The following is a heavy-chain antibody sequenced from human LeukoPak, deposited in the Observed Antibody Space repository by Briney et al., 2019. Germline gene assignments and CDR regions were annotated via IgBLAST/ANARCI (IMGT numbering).Heavy chain of an antibody. CDR3: AREIYTAVIKGVDY. V-gene: IGHV3-48*02. D-gene: IGHD5-18*01. J-gene: IGHJ4*02. CDR2: ISSSSSTI. Sequence: GGSLRLSCAASGFTVSNNYMNWVRQAPGKGLEWISYISSSSSTIYYADSVKGRFTISRDNAKNSLYLQMNSLRDEDTAVYYCAREIYTAVIKGVDYWGQGTLVTVSS. CDR1: GFTVSNNY.